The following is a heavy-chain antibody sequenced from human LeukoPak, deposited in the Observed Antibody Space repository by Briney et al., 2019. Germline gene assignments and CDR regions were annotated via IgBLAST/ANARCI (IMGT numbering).Heavy chain of an antibody. V-gene: IGHV4-31*11. Sequence: PSETLSLTCAVYGGSFSGYYWSWIRQNPGKGLEWTGYIYYSGSTYYNPSLKSRVTISVDTSKNQFSLKLSSVTAADTAVYYCASWSITGTIGNYWGQGTLVTVSS. D-gene: IGHD1-7*01. CDR2: IYYSGST. J-gene: IGHJ4*02. CDR3: ASWSITGTIGNY. CDR1: GGSFSGYY.